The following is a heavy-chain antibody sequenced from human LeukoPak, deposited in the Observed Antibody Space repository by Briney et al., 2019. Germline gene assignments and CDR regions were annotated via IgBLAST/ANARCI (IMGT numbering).Heavy chain of an antibody. J-gene: IGHJ4*02. Sequence: PGGSLRLSCAASGFTFSSYWMTWVRQAPGKGLEWVGRVKSKTDGGTIDYAAPAKGRFTISRDDLRDTLYLQMNSLKTEDTAVYYCTTDRPGYCNNGVCYPVGYWGQGTLVTVSS. CDR1: GFTFSSYW. V-gene: IGHV3-15*01. D-gene: IGHD2-8*01. CDR2: VKSKTDGGTI. CDR3: TTDRPGYCNNGVCYPVGY.